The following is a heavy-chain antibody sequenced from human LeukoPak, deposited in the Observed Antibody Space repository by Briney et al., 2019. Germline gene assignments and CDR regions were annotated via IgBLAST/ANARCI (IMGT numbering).Heavy chain of an antibody. V-gene: IGHV4-4*07. CDR1: GGSISSYY. J-gene: IGHJ5*02. Sequence: SETLSLTCTVSGGSISSYYWSWLRQPAGKGLEWIGRIYTSGSTNYNPSLKSRVTMSVDTSKNQFSLKLSSVTAADTAVYYCARLVSSGWSKSWFDPWGQGTLVTVSS. CDR2: IYTSGST. CDR3: ARLVSSGWSKSWFDP. D-gene: IGHD6-19*01.